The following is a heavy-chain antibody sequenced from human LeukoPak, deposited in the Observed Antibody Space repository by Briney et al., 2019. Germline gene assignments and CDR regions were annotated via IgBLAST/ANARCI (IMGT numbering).Heavy chain of an antibody. CDR2: ISSSSSTI. CDR1: GLTFSSYE. Sequence: PPGGSLRLSCAVSGLTFSSYEMNWVRQAPGKGLEWVSYISSSSSTIYYADSVKGRFTISRDNAKNSLYLQMNSLRAEDTAVYYCARDGDGADMDVWGKGTTVTVSS. J-gene: IGHJ6*03. V-gene: IGHV3-48*01. D-gene: IGHD4-17*01. CDR3: ARDGDGADMDV.